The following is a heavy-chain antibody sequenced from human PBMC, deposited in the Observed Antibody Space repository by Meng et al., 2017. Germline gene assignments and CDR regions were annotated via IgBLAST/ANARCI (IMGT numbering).Heavy chain of an antibody. Sequence: GESLKISCAASGFTFSSYGMHWVRQAPGKGLEWVAVIWYDGSNKYYADSVKGRFTISRDNSKNTLYLQMNSLRAEDTAVYYCARDVEGVMVRGVITYWGQGTRVTGSS. CDR2: IWYDGSNK. J-gene: IGHJ4*02. V-gene: IGHV3-33*01. D-gene: IGHD3-10*01. CDR1: GFTFSSYG. CDR3: ARDVEGVMVRGVITY.